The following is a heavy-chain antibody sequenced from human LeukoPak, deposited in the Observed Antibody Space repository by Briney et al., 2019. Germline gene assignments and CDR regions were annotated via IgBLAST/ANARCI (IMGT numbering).Heavy chain of an antibody. CDR2: ISPYTGNT. D-gene: IGHD2-21*02. J-gene: IGHJ3*02. CDR3: ARVMMTVVTAHAFEI. Sequence: ASVKVSCRASGFIFTRYTISWLRQAPGQGLEWVGWISPYTGNTNYAQKVQGRVTMTTDASTNSAYMELRSLRSDDTAMYYCARVMMTVVTAHAFEIWGLGTMVTVSS. CDR1: GFIFTRYT. V-gene: IGHV1-18*01.